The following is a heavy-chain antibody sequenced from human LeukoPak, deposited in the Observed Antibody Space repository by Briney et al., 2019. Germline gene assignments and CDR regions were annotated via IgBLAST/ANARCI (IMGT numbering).Heavy chain of an antibody. CDR3: ARLENWAFDF. Sequence: SQTLSLTCAISGDSVSSNSAAWNSIRQSPSRGLEWLGRTYYRSKWSTDYAVSVKSRITVNSDTSKNQFCLQLNSVTPEDTAVYYCARLENWAFDFWGQGTLITVSS. CDR1: GDSVSSNSAA. J-gene: IGHJ4*02. CDR2: TYYRSKWST. V-gene: IGHV6-1*01. D-gene: IGHD7-27*01.